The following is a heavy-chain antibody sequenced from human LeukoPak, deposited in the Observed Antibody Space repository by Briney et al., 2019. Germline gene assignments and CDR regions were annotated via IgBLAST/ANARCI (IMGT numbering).Heavy chain of an antibody. CDR3: ARDLVGYYGSGSYFDY. Sequence: GGSLRLSCAASGFTFSSYSMNWVRQAPGKGLEWVSYISSSSSTIYYADSVKGRFTTSRDNAKNSLYLQMNSLRAEDTAVYYCARDLVGYYGSGSYFDYWGQGTLVTVSS. J-gene: IGHJ4*02. V-gene: IGHV3-48*01. CDR2: ISSSSSTI. D-gene: IGHD3-10*01. CDR1: GFTFSSYS.